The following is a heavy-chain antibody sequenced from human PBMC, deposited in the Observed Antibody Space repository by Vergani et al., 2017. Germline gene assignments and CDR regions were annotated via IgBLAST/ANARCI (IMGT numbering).Heavy chain of an antibody. CDR1: GGSISSSNW. V-gene: IGHV4-4*02. Sequence: QVQLQESGPGLVKPSGTLSLTCAVSGGSISSSNWWSWVRQPPGKGLEWIGEIYHGGITNYNPSLKSRVTISVDKFKNQVSLKLSSVTAADTAVYYCAKNIAAAGTGDDWFDPWGQGTLVTVSS. D-gene: IGHD6-13*01. J-gene: IGHJ5*02. CDR2: IYHGGIT. CDR3: AKNIAAAGTGDDWFDP.